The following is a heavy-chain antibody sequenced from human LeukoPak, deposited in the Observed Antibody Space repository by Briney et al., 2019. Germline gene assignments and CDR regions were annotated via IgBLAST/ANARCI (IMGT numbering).Heavy chain of an antibody. J-gene: IGHJ5*02. CDR2: IRYDGSNK. CDR3: AKVRYCSSTSCYIGEFDP. Sequence: GGSLRLSCAASGFTFSSYGMHWVRQAPGKGLEWVAFIRYDGSNKYYADSVKGRFTISRDNSKNTLYLQINSLKAEDRAVYYCAKVRYCSSTSCYIGEFDPWGQGTLVTVSS. CDR1: GFTFSSYG. D-gene: IGHD2-2*02. V-gene: IGHV3-30*02.